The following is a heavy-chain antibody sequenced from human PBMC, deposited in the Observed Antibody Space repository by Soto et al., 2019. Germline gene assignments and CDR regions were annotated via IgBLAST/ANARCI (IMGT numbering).Heavy chain of an antibody. V-gene: IGHV3-21*01. Sequence: PGGSLRLSCAASGFTVTRYSMNWVRQAPGKGLEWVSSISSTTNYIYYADSMKGRFTVSRDNAKNSVYLDMNSLSAEDTAVYHCARESEDLTSNFDYWGQGTLVTVSS. CDR1: GFTVTRYS. CDR3: ARESEDLTSNFDY. J-gene: IGHJ4*02. CDR2: ISSTTNYI.